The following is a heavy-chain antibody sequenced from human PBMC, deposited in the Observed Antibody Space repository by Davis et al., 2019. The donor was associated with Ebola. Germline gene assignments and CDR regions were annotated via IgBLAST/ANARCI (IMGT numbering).Heavy chain of an antibody. CDR2: IYHSGST. J-gene: IGHJ4*02. CDR1: GGSISSSNW. V-gene: IGHV4-4*02. Sequence: MPGGSLRLSCAVSGGSISSSNWWSWVRQPPGKGLEWIGEIYHSGSTNYNPSLKSRVTISVDKSKNQFSLKLSSVTAADTAVYYCASSNLIFGVDSWGQGTLVTVSS. CDR3: ASSNLIFGVDS. D-gene: IGHD3-3*01.